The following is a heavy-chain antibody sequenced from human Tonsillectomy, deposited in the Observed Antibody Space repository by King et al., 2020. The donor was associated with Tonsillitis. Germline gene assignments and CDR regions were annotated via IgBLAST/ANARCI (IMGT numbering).Heavy chain of an antibody. CDR2: IYRSSRTI. J-gene: IGHJ4*02. CDR3: ARAPVIRGVITHFDY. Sequence: VQLVESGGGLVQPGGSLRLSCAVSGVTFSFESMGWVRKAPGKGLEWVSYIYRSSRTIYYADSVKGRFTISRDNAKDSLYLQMDSLRVEDIAVYYCARAPVIRGVITHFDYWGQGTLVTVSS. V-gene: IGHV3-48*01. D-gene: IGHD3-10*01. CDR1: GVTFSFES.